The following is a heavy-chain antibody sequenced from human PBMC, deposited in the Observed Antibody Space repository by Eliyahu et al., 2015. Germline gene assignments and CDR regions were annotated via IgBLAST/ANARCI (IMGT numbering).Heavy chain of an antibody. J-gene: IGHJ4*02. Sequence: EVQLLESGGGLVQPGGSVRLSCAASGFXFSNYAMAWVRQAPGKGLEWVSGITGSGHITSYRDSVRGRFTISRDNSMNTLYLQLTSLSAEDTAVYYCAKGMYASYTRPDYWGQGTLVTVSS. CDR2: ITGSGHIT. V-gene: IGHV3-23*01. CDR3: AKGMYASYTRPDY. D-gene: IGHD2-8*01. CDR1: GFXFSNYA.